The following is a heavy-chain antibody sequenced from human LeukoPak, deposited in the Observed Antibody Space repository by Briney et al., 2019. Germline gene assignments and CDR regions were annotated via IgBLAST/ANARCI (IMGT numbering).Heavy chain of an antibody. CDR1: GFTFSSYW. J-gene: IGHJ4*02. D-gene: IGHD2-15*01. CDR2: TKQDGSEK. CDR3: ASDSPGYSSGSYFTY. Sequence: GGSLRLSCAASGFTFSSYWMSWVRQAPGQGLEWVANTKQDGSEKYYVDSVKGRFTISRDNAKNSLYLQMNSLRDEDTAVYYCASDSPGYSSGSYFTYWGQGTLVTVSS. V-gene: IGHV3-7*03.